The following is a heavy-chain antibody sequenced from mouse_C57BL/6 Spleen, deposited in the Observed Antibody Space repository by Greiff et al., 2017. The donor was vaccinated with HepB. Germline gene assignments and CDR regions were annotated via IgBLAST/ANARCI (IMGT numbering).Heavy chain of an antibody. CDR3: ARRDGYGFAY. V-gene: IGHV5-17*01. CDR1: GFTFSDYG. D-gene: IGHD2-2*01. Sequence: EVMLVESGGGLVKPGGSLKFSCAASGFTFSDYGMHWVRQAPEKGLEWVAYISSGSNTIYYADTVKGRFTISRDNAKNTLFLQMTSLRSEDTAMYYCARRDGYGFAYWGQGTLVTVSA. CDR2: ISSGSNTI. J-gene: IGHJ3*01.